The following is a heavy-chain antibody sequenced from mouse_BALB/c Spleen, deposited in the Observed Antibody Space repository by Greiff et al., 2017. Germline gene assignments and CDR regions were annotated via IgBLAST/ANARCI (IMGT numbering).Heavy chain of an antibody. CDR3: TRGRMDY. CDR1: GFTFSSYT. Sequence: EVKVVESGGGLVKPGGSLKLSCAASGFTFSSYTMSWVRQTPEKRLEWVATISSGGSYTYYPDSVKGRYTISRDNAKNTLYLQMSSLKSEDTARYCCTRGRMDYWGQGTSVTVSA. CDR2: ISSGGSYT. J-gene: IGHJ4*01. V-gene: IGHV5-6-4*01.